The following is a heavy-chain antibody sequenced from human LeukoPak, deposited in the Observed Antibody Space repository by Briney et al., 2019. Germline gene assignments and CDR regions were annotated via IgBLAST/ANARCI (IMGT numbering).Heavy chain of an antibody. J-gene: IGHJ4*02. CDR3: ARGLSGSYFRIYFDY. CDR1: GFTFSSYS. V-gene: IGHV4-34*01. Sequence: GSLRLSCAASGFTFSSYSMNWVRQAPGKGLEWIGEINHSGSTNYNPSLKSRVTISVDTSKNQFSLKLSSVAAADTAVYYCARGLSGSYFRIYFDYWGQGTLVTVSS. D-gene: IGHD1-26*01. CDR2: INHSGST.